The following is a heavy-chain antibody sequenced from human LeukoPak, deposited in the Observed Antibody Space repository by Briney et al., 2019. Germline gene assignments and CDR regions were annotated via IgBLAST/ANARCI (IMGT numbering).Heavy chain of an antibody. D-gene: IGHD6-13*01. J-gene: IGHJ4*02. CDR2: IYYSGST. CDR3: ARAAAGIFDY. V-gene: IGHV4-59*08. CDR1: GGSISSYY. Sequence: SETLSLTCTVSGGSISSYYWSWIRQPPGKGLEWIGYIYYSGSTNYNPSLKSRVTISVDTSKNQFSLELSSVTAADTAVYYCARAAAGIFDYWGQGTLVTVSS.